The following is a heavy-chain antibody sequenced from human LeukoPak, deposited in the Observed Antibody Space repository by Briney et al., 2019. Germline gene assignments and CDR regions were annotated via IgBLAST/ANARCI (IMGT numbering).Heavy chain of an antibody. D-gene: IGHD4-17*01. CDR1: GFTFSSYS. Sequence: GGSLRLSCAASGFTFSSYSMNWDRQAPGKGLEWVSSISSSSSYIYYADPVKGRFTISRDNAKNSLYLQMNSLRAEDTAVYYCARGPQAHGDSAEPYWGQGTLVTVSS. CDR2: ISSSSSYI. J-gene: IGHJ4*02. CDR3: ARGPQAHGDSAEPY. V-gene: IGHV3-21*01.